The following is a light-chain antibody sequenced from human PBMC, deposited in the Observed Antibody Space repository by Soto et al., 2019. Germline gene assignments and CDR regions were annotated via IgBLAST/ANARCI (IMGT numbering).Light chain of an antibody. CDR1: SSDGGGYNY. Sequence: QSALTQPASVSGSPGQSITISCTGTSSDGGGYNYVSWYQQHPGQVPKLTIYEVTNRPSGVPSRFSGSKSGNTASLTISGLQAEDEADYYCSSYTNSDTWVFGGGTKLTVL. CDR3: SSYTNSDTWV. J-gene: IGLJ3*02. V-gene: IGLV2-14*01. CDR2: EVT.